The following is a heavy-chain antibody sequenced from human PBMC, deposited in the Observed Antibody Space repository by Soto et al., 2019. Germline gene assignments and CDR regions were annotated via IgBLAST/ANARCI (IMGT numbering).Heavy chain of an antibody. CDR1: GGTFSSYT. CDR2: IIPILGIA. V-gene: IGHV1-69*02. D-gene: IGHD6-13*01. J-gene: IGHJ6*02. CDR3: AKPFPKQQLAQGPYYYGMDV. Sequence: QVQLVQSGAEVKKPGSSVKVSCKASGGTFSSYTISWVRQAPGQGLEWMGRIIPILGIANYAQKFQGRVTITADKSTSTAYMELSSLRSEDTAVYYCAKPFPKQQLAQGPYYYGMDVWGQGTTVTVSS.